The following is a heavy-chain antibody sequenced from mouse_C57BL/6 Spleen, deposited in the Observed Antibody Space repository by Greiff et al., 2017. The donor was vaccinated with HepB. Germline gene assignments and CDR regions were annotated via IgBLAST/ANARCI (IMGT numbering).Heavy chain of an antibody. CDR2: ISNGGGST. Sequence: EVKLMESGGGLVQPGGSLKLSCAASGFTFSDYYMYWVRQTPEKRLEWVAYISNGGGSTYYPDTVKGRFTISRDNAKNTLYLQMSRLKSEDTAMYYCASRVYYYGSSPYWYFDVWGTGTTVTVSS. CDR3: ASRVYYYGSSPYWYFDV. J-gene: IGHJ1*03. D-gene: IGHD1-1*01. CDR1: GFTFSDYY. V-gene: IGHV5-12*01.